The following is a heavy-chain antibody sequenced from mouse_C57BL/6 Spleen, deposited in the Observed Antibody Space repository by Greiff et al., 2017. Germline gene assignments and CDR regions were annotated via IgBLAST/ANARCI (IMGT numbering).Heavy chain of an antibody. J-gene: IGHJ3*01. D-gene: IGHD1-1*01. CDR2: ISDGGSYT. Sequence: EVQLVESGGGLVKPGGSLKLSCAASGFTFSSYAMSWVRQTPEKRLEWVATISDGGSYTYNPDNVKGRITISRDNAKNNLYLQMSHLKSEDTAMYYCARDYYGVRGFAYWGQGTLVTVSA. V-gene: IGHV5-4*01. CDR3: ARDYYGVRGFAY. CDR1: GFTFSSYA.